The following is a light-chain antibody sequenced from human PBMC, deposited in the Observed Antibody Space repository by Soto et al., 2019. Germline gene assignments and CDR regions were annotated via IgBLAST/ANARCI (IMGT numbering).Light chain of an antibody. CDR2: GAS. V-gene: IGKV3-15*01. Sequence: EIVMTQSPATLSVSPGERATLSCRASQCVSSNLAWYQQKPGQAPRLLIYGASTRATGIPARFSGSGSGTEFTLTISSLQSEDFAVYYCQQYNNLPLTFGGGTKVDIK. J-gene: IGKJ4*01. CDR1: QCVSSN. CDR3: QQYNNLPLT.